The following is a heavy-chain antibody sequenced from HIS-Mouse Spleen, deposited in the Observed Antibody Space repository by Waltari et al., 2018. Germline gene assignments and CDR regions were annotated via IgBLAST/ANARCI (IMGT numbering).Heavy chain of an antibody. J-gene: IGHJ4*02. CDR3: ARSSGSYYYFDY. D-gene: IGHD1-26*01. CDR1: GYTFTGYY. V-gene: IGHV1-2*02. CDR2: INPNSGDT. Sequence: QVQLVQSGAEVKKPGASVKVSCKASGYTFTGYYMHWVRQALGQGLEWMGWINPNSGDTNYAQKFQGRVTMTRDTSISTAYMELSRLRSDDTAVYYCARSSGSYYYFDYWGQGTLVNVSS.